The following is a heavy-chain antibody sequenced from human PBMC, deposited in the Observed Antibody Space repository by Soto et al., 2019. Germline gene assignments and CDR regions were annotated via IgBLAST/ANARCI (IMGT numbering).Heavy chain of an antibody. Sequence: QVQLVQSGAEVKRPGASVKVSCKASGYTFPSYGIIWVRQAPGQGLEWMGWINSNNGNTDYAQMLQGRLTMTTDTSTTTVYMELRSLGSDDTAVYFCARDTPSLQTTGGIHYWGQGTLVTVSS. D-gene: IGHD7-27*01. CDR2: INSNNGNT. CDR1: GYTFPSYG. J-gene: IGHJ4*02. V-gene: IGHV1-18*01. CDR3: ARDTPSLQTTGGIHY.